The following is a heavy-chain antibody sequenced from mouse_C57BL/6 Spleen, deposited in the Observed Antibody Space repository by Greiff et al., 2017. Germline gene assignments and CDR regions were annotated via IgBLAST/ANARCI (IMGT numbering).Heavy chain of an antibody. V-gene: IGHV5-9-1*02. CDR3: TRGTTVVAHYFDY. Sequence: EVQVVESGEGLVKPGGSLKLSCAASGFTFSSYAMSWVRQTPEKRLEWVAYISSGGDYIYYADTVKGRFTISRDNARNTLYLQRSSLKSEDTAMYYCTRGTTVVAHYFDYWGQGTTLTVSS. CDR2: ISSGGDYI. D-gene: IGHD1-1*01. J-gene: IGHJ2*01. CDR1: GFTFSSYA.